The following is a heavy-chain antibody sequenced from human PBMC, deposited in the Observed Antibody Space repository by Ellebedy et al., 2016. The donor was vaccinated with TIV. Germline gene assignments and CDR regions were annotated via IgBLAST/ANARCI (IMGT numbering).Heavy chain of an antibody. CDR3: AREGDTAMVHGLDV. Sequence: GESLKISCAASGFTFSSDSMNWIRQAPGKGLEWVSYISRTSNTIYYADSVKGRFAISRDYSKNTLYLQMNSLRAGDTAVYYCAREGDTAMVHGLDVWGQGTAVTVSS. D-gene: IGHD5-18*01. J-gene: IGHJ6*02. CDR1: GFTFSSDS. CDR2: ISRTSNTI. V-gene: IGHV3-48*01.